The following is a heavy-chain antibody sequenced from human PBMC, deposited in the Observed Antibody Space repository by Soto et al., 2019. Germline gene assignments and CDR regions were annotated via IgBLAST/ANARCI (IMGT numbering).Heavy chain of an antibody. CDR2: TYYRSKWYN. CDR3: AREGPGRITIRRGWFDP. D-gene: IGHD3-3*01. J-gene: IGHJ5*02. V-gene: IGHV6-1*01. Sequence: HSQTLSLTCAISGDSVSSNSAAWNWIRQSPSRGLEWLGRTYYRSKWYNDYAVGVKSRITINPDTSKNQFSLQLNSVTPEDTAVYYCAREGPGRITIRRGWFDPRGQGTLVTVSS. CDR1: GDSVSSNSAA.